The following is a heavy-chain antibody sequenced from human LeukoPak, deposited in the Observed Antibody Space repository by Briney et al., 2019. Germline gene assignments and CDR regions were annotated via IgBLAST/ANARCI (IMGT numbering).Heavy chain of an antibody. Sequence: GGSLRLSCTASGFTFSTYSMNWVRQAPGRGLEWVSYISGSSSSSDGGAKQYADSVKGRFTISRDNDKNSLYLQMNSLRDEDTAVYYCASGTGSDRWYIEYWGQGTLVSVSS. CDR3: ASGTGSDRWYIEY. J-gene: IGHJ4*02. V-gene: IGHV3-48*02. CDR1: GFTFSTYS. CDR2: ISGSSSSSDGGAK. D-gene: IGHD3-10*01.